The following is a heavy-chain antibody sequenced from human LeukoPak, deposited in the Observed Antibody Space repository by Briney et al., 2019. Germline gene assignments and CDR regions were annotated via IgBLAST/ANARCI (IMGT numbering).Heavy chain of an antibody. D-gene: IGHD1-1*01. Sequence: PSETLSLTCTVSGGSISSSSYYWGWIRQPPGKGLEWIGSIYYSGSTYYNPSLKSRVTISVDTSKNQFSLKLSSVTAADTAVYYCARSTTGTTWFDYWGQGTLVTVSS. V-gene: IGHV4-39*07. CDR1: GGSISSSSYY. CDR3: ARSTTGTTWFDY. J-gene: IGHJ4*02. CDR2: IYYSGST.